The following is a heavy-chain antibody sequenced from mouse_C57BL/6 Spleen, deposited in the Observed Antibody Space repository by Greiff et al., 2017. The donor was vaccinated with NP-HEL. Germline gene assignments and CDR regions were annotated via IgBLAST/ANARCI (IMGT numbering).Heavy chain of an antibody. J-gene: IGHJ2*01. Sequence: QVQLQQPGAELVRPGSSVKLSCKASGYTFTSYWMHWVKQRPIQGLEWIGNIDPSDSETHYNQKFKDKATLTVDKSSSTAYMQLSSLTSEDSAVYYCARKVLNWYYFDYWGRGTTLTVSS. D-gene: IGHD4-1*01. CDR2: IDPSDSET. V-gene: IGHV1-52*01. CDR3: ARKVLNWYYFDY. CDR1: GYTFTSYW.